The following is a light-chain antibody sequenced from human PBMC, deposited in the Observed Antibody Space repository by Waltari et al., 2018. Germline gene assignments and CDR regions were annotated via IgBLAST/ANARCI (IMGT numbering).Light chain of an antibody. J-gene: IGKJ2*01. CDR2: GAS. CDR3: QQYNNWPPYT. CDR1: QSLNTN. Sequence: EIVMTQSPATLSVSPGERATLSCRASQSLNTNLAWYQQKPGQAPRLLIFGASTRATGFPARFSGRGSGTEFTLTITSLQSEDYALYYCQQYNNWPPYTFAQGTKLEIK. V-gene: IGKV3-15*01.